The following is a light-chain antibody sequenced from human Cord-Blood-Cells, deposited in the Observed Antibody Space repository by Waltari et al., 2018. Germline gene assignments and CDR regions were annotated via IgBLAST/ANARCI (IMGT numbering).Light chain of an antibody. CDR2: WAS. CDR3: QQYYSTPLT. J-gene: IGKJ4*01. CDR1: QSVLYSSNNKNY. V-gene: IGKV4-1*01. Sequence: ATINCKSSQSVLYSSNNKNYLAWYQQKPGQPPKLLIYWASTRESGVPDRFSGSGSGTDFTLTISSLQAEDVAVYYCQQYYSTPLTFGGGTKVEIK.